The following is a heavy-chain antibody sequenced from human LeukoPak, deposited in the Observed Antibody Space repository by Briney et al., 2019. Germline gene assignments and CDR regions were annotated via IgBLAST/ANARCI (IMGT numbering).Heavy chain of an antibody. Sequence: ASVKVSCKASGGTFSSYAISWVRQAPGQGLECIGRIIPIFGTANYAQKFQGRVTITTDESTSTAYMELSSLRSEDTAVYYCTQTYYYDSSGYYYFDYWGQGTLVTVSS. V-gene: IGHV1-69*05. CDR1: GGTFSSYA. CDR2: IIPIFGTA. CDR3: TQTYYYDSSGYYYFDY. D-gene: IGHD3-22*01. J-gene: IGHJ4*02.